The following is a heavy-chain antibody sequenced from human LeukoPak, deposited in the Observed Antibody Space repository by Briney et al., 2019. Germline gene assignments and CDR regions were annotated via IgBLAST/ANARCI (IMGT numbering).Heavy chain of an antibody. CDR1: GYSFTSYW. Sequence: KPGGSLRLSCKGSGYSFTSYWIGWVRHVPRKGLEYMGIIYPGDSDTRYSPSFQGQVTISADKSISTPYLQWSSLKASDTAMYYCATLVGYGSFFDYWGQGTLVTVSS. V-gene: IGHV5-51*01. D-gene: IGHD3-10*01. CDR3: ATLVGYGSFFDY. CDR2: IYPGDSDT. J-gene: IGHJ4*02.